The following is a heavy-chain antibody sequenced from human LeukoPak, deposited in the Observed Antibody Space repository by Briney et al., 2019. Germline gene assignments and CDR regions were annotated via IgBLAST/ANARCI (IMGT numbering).Heavy chain of an antibody. V-gene: IGHV3-33*03. J-gene: IGHJ3*01. Sequence: GGSLRLSCAASGFTFSSYGMHWVRQAPGKGLEWVAVIWYDGSNKYYADSVKGRFTISRDNAKNSLYLQMNSLRAEDTALYYCTKGLGGSPQGLSFDFWGQGTMVTVSS. D-gene: IGHD1-26*01. CDR1: GFTFSSYG. CDR3: TKGLGGSPQGLSFDF. CDR2: IWYDGSNK.